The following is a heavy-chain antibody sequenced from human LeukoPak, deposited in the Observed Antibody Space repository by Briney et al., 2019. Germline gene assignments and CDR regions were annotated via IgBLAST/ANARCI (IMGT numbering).Heavy chain of an antibody. CDR1: GYTFTGYF. CDR3: AREFQRGWDY. Sequence: ASVKVSCKTSGYTFTGYFMHWVRQAPGQGLEWMGWIYPNSGGTNYAPKFQGRVTMTSDTSISTAYMELSRLQSDDTAVYYCAREFQRGWDYWGQGTLVPVSS. CDR2: IYPNSGGT. D-gene: IGHD3-10*01. V-gene: IGHV1-2*02. J-gene: IGHJ4*02.